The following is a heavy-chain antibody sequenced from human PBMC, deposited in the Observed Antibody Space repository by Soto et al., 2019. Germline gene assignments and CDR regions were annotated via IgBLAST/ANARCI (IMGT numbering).Heavy chain of an antibody. V-gene: IGHV1-69*02. CDR1: GGTFSSYS. CDR2: IIPLLGIA. CDR3: ASSSRVLLDY. Sequence: QVQLVQSGAEVKKPGSSVKVSCKASGGTFSSYSISWVRQAPGQGLEWMGRIIPLLGIANYAQKFQGRVTITADKSPSTACMGLSSMRSEDTAVYYCASSSRVLLDYWGQGSLVTVSS. D-gene: IGHD3-10*01. J-gene: IGHJ4*02.